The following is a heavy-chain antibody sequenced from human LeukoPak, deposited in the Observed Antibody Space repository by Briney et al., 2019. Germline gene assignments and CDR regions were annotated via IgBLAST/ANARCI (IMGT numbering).Heavy chain of an antibody. V-gene: IGHV3-23*01. Sequence: GGPLRLSCAASGFTFSSYAMSWVRQAPGKGLEWVSAISGSGGSTYYADSVKGRFTISRDNSKNTLYLQMNSLGAEDTAVYYCAKEVDDYGDYFDYWGQGTLVTVSS. CDR2: ISGSGGST. J-gene: IGHJ4*02. D-gene: IGHD4-17*01. CDR3: AKEVDDYGDYFDY. CDR1: GFTFSSYA.